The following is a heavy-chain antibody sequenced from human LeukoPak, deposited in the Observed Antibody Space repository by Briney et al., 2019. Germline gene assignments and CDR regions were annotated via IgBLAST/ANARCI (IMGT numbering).Heavy chain of an antibody. CDR1: GFTFSSYA. Sequence: GGSLRLSCAASGFTFSSYAMSWVRQAPGKGLEWVSAISGSGGSTYYADSVKGTFTISRDNSKNTLYLEMNTLRVEDTAVYYCAMYSSAWYAVYWGQGTLVTVSS. CDR3: AMYSSAWYAVY. D-gene: IGHD6-19*01. V-gene: IGHV3-23*01. CDR2: ISGSGGST. J-gene: IGHJ4*02.